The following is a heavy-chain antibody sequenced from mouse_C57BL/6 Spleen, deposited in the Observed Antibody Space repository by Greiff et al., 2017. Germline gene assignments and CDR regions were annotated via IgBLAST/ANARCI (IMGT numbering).Heavy chain of an antibody. CDR2: INPNNGGT. D-gene: IGHD2-2*01. CDR3: ARRDYYGYDWFAY. J-gene: IGHJ3*01. V-gene: IGHV1-18*01. CDR1: GYTFTDYN. Sequence: EVQLQQSGPELVKPGASVKIPCKASGYTFTDYNMDWVKQSHGKSLEWIGDINPNNGGTIYNQKFKGKATLTVDKSSSTAYMERRSLTSEDTAVYYCARRDYYGYDWFAYWGQGTLVTVSA.